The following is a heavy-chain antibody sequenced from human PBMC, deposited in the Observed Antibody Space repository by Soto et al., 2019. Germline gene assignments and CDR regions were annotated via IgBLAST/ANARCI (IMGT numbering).Heavy chain of an antibody. D-gene: IGHD2-15*01. CDR3: ARGFLSVVAYYYYGLDV. V-gene: IGHV1-18*01. CDR1: GYPFTSYG. Sequence: QVQLLQSGVEVRNPGASVRVSCKASGYPFTSYGISWVRQAPGQGLEWMGWISIYNGNTNYAREFQGRVTMTTDTSTSTAYMELRSLRSDDTAVYYCARGFLSVVAYYYYGLDVWGQGTTVIVSS. CDR2: ISIYNGNT. J-gene: IGHJ6*02.